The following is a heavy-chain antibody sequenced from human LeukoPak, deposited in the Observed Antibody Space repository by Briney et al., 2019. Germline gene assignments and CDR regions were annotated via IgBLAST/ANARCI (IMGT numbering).Heavy chain of an antibody. J-gene: IGHJ4*02. D-gene: IGHD4-23*01. V-gene: IGHV4-61*02. CDR2: IYTSGST. Sequence: PSQTLSLTCTVSGGSISSGSYYWSWIRQPAGKGLEWIGRIYTSGSTNYNPSLKSRVTISVDTSKNQFSLKLSSVTAADTAVYYCALLYGGNGGVDYWGQGTLVTVSS. CDR3: ALLYGGNGGVDY. CDR1: GGSISSGSYY.